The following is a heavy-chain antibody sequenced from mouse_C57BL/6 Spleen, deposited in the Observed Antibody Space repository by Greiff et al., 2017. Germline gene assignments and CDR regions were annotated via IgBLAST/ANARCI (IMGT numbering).Heavy chain of an antibody. J-gene: IGHJ1*03. CDR1: GYTFTSYW. CDR3: ARNYGNSWYFDV. Sequence: QVQLQQPGAELVMPGASVKLSCKASGYTFTSYWMHWVKQRPGQGLEWIGELDPSDSYTNYNQKFKGKSTLTVDKSSSTAYMQLSSLTSEDSAVYYCARNYGNSWYFDVWGTGTTVTVSS. V-gene: IGHV1-69*01. CDR2: LDPSDSYT. D-gene: IGHD2-1*01.